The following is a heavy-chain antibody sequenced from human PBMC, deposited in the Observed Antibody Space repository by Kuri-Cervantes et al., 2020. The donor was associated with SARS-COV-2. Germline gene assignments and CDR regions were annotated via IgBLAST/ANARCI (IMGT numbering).Heavy chain of an antibody. CDR1: GFTFSSYG. D-gene: IGHD1-26*01. CDR3: ARGEGPFDY. J-gene: IGHJ4*02. Sequence: GESLKISCAASGFTFSSYGMHWVRQAPGKGLEWVAVISYDGSNKYYADSVKGRFTISRDNSKNTLYLQMNSLRAEDTAVYYCARGEGPFDYWGQGTLVTGSS. CDR2: ISYDGSNK. V-gene: IGHV3-30*03.